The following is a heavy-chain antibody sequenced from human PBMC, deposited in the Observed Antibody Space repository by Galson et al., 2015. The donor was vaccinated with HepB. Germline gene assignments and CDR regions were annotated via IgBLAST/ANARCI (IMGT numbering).Heavy chain of an antibody. CDR1: GYRFTSYS. Sequence: SVKVSCKASGYRFTSYSIHWVRQAPGQGLEWMGWISDYNGNTNYAQNLQDRVTMTTDTSTSTAYMELRSLRSDDTAVYYCARGMGDADYGGCGKYYFDYWGQGTLVTVSS. D-gene: IGHD4-23*01. J-gene: IGHJ4*02. CDR3: ARGMGDADYGGCGKYYFDY. V-gene: IGHV1-18*01. CDR2: ISDYNGNT.